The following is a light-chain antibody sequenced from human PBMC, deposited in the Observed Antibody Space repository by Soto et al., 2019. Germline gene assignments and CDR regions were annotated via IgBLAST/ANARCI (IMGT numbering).Light chain of an antibody. V-gene: IGKV3-15*01. J-gene: IGKJ4*01. Sequence: EKVMTQSPATLSVSPGERATLSCRASENVKTRLAWYQQKSGQAPRLLIYDAFTRATGIPARFSGSASGTEFTLTISSLQSVDSAVYYCQQYDYWPLTFGGGTKV. CDR3: QQYDYWPLT. CDR1: ENVKTR. CDR2: DAF.